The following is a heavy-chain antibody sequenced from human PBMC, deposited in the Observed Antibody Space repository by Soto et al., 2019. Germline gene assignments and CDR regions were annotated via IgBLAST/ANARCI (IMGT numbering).Heavy chain of an antibody. J-gene: IGHJ6*02. Sequence: SVKVSCKASGGTFSSYAISWVRQAPGQGLEWMGGIIPIFGTANYAQKFQGRITITAAESTSTAYMELSSPGVEDRAGYSRARASRSKPVLDVWGQGTTVTVSS. CDR1: GGTFSSYA. CDR2: IIPIFGTA. CDR3: ARASRSKPVLDV. V-gene: IGHV1-69*13.